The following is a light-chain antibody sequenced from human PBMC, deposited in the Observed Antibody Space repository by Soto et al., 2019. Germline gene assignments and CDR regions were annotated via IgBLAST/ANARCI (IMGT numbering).Light chain of an antibody. CDR2: QDS. V-gene: IGLV3-1*01. Sequence: SYELTQPPSVSVSPGQTASITCSGDQLGDKYACWYQQKPGQSPVLGIYQDSKRPSGIPERFSGSNSGNTATLTISGTQAMDEADYYCQAWDSSTAVFGTGTKVTVL. CDR1: QLGDKY. J-gene: IGLJ1*01. CDR3: QAWDSSTAV.